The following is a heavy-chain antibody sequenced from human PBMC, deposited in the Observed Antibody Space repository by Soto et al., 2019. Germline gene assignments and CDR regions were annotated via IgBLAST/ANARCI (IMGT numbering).Heavy chain of an antibody. CDR1: GGTFSSYA. J-gene: IGHJ6*02. Sequence: AVKVSCKASGGTFSSYAISWVRQAPGQGLEWMGGIIPIFGTANYAQKFQGRVTITADECTSTAYMELSSLRSEDTAVFYCARGGYDVRYYYYYAMDVWGQGTTVTVSS. D-gene: IGHD1-1*01. CDR3: ARGGYDVRYYYYYAMDV. V-gene: IGHV1-69*13. CDR2: IIPIFGTA.